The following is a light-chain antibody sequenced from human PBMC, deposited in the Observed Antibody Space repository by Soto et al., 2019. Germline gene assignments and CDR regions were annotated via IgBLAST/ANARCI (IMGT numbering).Light chain of an antibody. J-gene: IGLJ3*02. CDR3: TTYACSNIWV. CDR1: SSDVGAYNY. CDR2: EVN. Sequence: QSVLTQPPSASGSPGQSVTISCTGTSSDVGAYNYVSWYQQYPVKAPKLMIYEVNKRPSGDPDRFSGSKSGKTASLTVSGLQPDDEADYHGTTYACSNIWVFGGGNKVNVL. V-gene: IGLV2-8*01.